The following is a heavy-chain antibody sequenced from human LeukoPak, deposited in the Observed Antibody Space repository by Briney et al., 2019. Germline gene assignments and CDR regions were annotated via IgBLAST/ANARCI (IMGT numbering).Heavy chain of an antibody. J-gene: IGHJ4*02. D-gene: IGHD6-13*01. V-gene: IGHV4-39*01. CDR1: GDSIRSSTYY. CDR3: ASVIAAGGKGLEY. Sequence: PSETLSLTCTVSGDSIRSSTYYWGWIRQPPGKGLEWIGNIYYTGSTWYNPALKSRGSISVDTSKNQFSLKLSSVTAAGTAVYYCASVIAAGGKGLEYWGQGALVTVSS. CDR2: IYYTGST.